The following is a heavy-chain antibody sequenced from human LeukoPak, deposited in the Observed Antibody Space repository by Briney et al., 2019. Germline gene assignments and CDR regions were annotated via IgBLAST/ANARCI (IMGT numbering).Heavy chain of an antibody. J-gene: IGHJ4*02. CDR2: ISNISTYI. D-gene: IGHD3-22*01. V-gene: IGHV3-21*01. Sequence: PGGSLRLSCAASGFTFSGYTMTWVRQAPGKGLEWVSSISNISTYIYYADSVRGRFTISRDNVQNSLYLQMNSLRAEDTAVYYCARMEAEYYDIMLLIDYWGQGTLVTVSS. CDR1: GFTFSGYT. CDR3: ARMEAEYYDIMLLIDY.